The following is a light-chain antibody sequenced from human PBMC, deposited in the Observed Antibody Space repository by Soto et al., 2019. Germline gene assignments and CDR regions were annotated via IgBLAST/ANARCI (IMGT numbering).Light chain of an antibody. CDR2: GAS. V-gene: IGKV3-20*01. Sequence: PGAGATVSCRASQSVYSSYLAWYQQKPGQAPRLLIYGASSRATGIPDRFSASGSGTDFTLTISRLETEDFAVYYCQQYGTSPRTFGQGTRVEIK. CDR3: QQYGTSPRT. J-gene: IGKJ1*01. CDR1: QSVYSSY.